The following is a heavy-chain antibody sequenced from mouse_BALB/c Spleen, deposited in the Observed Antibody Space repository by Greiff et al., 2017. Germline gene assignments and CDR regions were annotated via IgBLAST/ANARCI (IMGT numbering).Heavy chain of an antibody. CDR2: ISSGGSYT. V-gene: IGHV5-6*02. CDR1: GFTFSSYG. J-gene: IGHJ3*01. D-gene: IGHD1-1*01. CDR3: ARHRDGSSWFAY. Sequence: EVKLVESGGDLVKPGGSLKLSCAASGFTFSSYGMSWVRQTPDKRLEWVATISSGGSYTYYPDSVKGRFTISRDNAKNTLYLQMSSLKSEDTAMYYCARHRDGSSWFAYWGQGTLFTVSA.